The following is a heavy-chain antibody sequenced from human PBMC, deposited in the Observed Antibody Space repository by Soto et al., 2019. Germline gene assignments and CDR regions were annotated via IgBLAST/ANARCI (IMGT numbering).Heavy chain of an antibody. CDR1: GFSLSTSGVG. Sequence: QITLKESGPTLVKPTQTLTLTCTFSGFSLSTSGVGVGWIRQPPGKALEWLALLYWDDDKRYSPSLKSRLTITEDTSKNQVVMTMSNMDPVDTATCYCVSGSFPNWFDPWGQGTLVTVSS. D-gene: IGHD3-10*01. CDR3: VSGSFPNWFDP. J-gene: IGHJ5*02. CDR2: LYWDDDK. V-gene: IGHV2-5*02.